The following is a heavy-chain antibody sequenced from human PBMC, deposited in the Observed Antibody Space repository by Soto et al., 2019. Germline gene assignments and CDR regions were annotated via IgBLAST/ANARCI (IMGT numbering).Heavy chain of an antibody. Sequence: QVQLQESGPGLVKPSETLYLTCTVSGGSISSYYWSWIRQPPGEGLEWIGYIYYSGSTNYNPSLKSRVTISVDTSKNQFSLKLSSVTAADTAVYYCARAYRGGDCYPDYWGQGTLVTVSS. D-gene: IGHD2-21*01. CDR3: ARAYRGGDCYPDY. CDR2: IYYSGST. V-gene: IGHV4-59*01. CDR1: GGSISSYY. J-gene: IGHJ4*02.